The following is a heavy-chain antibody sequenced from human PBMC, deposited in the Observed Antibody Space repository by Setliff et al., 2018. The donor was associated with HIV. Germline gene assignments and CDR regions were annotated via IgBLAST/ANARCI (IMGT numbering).Heavy chain of an antibody. V-gene: IGHV4-59*01. D-gene: IGHD5-18*01. CDR3: ARGAYRDGYDY. CDR1: GASISSYY. Sequence: LSLTCSVSGASISSYYWSWIRQPPGKGLEWIGYVDYNGRTDYNPSLKSRVTISLDTSKNQVSLKLSAVAAADTAVYHCARGAYRDGYDYWGQGTLVTVSS. CDR2: VDYNGRT. J-gene: IGHJ4*02.